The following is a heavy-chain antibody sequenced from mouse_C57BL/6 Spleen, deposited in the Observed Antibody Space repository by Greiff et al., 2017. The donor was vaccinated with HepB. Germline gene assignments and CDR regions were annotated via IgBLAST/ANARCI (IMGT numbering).Heavy chain of an antibody. CDR2: ISGGGGNT. CDR1: GFTFSSYT. V-gene: IGHV5-9*01. Sequence: EVKLMESGGGLVKPGGSLKLSCAASGFTFSSYTMSWVRQTPEKRLEWVAIISGGGGNTYYPDSVKGRFTISRDNAKNTLYLQMSSLRSEDTALYYCARRYVHYFDYWGRGTTLTVSS. J-gene: IGHJ2*01. D-gene: IGHD2-12*01. CDR3: ARRYVHYFDY.